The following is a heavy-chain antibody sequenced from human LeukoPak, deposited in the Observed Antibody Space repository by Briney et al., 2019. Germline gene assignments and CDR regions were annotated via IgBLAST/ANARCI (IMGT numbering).Heavy chain of an antibody. CDR2: FDPEDGET. Sequence: ASVKVSCKVSGYTLTELSMHWVRQAPGKGLEWMGGFDPEDGETIYAQKFQGRVTMTEDTPTDTAYMELSSLRSEDTAVYYCATRRYSYGQEALDYWGQGTLVTVSS. V-gene: IGHV1-24*01. D-gene: IGHD5-18*01. CDR1: GYTLTELS. J-gene: IGHJ4*02. CDR3: ATRRYSYGQEALDY.